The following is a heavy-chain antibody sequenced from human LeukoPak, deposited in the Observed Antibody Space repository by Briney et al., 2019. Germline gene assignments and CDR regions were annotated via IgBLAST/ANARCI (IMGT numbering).Heavy chain of an antibody. Sequence: ASVKVSCKASGYTFTSYDINWVRQATGQGLEWMGWMNPNSGNTGHAQKFQGRVTMTRNTSISTAYMELSSLRSEDTAVYYRALVARSHYFDYWGQGTLVTVSS. V-gene: IGHV1-8*01. CDR2: MNPNSGNT. D-gene: IGHD5-12*01. CDR3: ALVARSHYFDY. CDR1: GYTFTSYD. J-gene: IGHJ4*02.